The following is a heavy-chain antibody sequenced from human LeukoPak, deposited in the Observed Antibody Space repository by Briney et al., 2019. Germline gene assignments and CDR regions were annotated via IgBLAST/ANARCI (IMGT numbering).Heavy chain of an antibody. Sequence: SETLSLTCAVYGGSFSGYYWSWIRQPPGKGLEWMGEINHSGSTNYNPSLKSRVTISVDTSKNQFSLKLSSVTAADTAVYYCARDGWAGTDYWGQGTLVTVSS. CDR1: GGSFSGYY. D-gene: IGHD6-19*01. CDR3: ARDGWAGTDY. V-gene: IGHV4-34*01. J-gene: IGHJ4*02. CDR2: INHSGST.